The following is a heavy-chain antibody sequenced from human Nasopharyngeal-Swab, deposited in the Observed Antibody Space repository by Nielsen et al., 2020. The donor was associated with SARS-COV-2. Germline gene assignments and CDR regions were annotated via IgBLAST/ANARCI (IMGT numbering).Heavy chain of an antibody. J-gene: IGHJ6*03. V-gene: IGHV4-39*01. Sequence: WIRQPPGKGLEWIGSIYYSGSTYYNPSLKSRVTISVDTSKNQFSLKLSSVTAADTAVYYCARHFQDVTIFGVVIPGDNMDVWGKGTTVTVSS. D-gene: IGHD3-3*01. CDR3: ARHFQDVTIFGVVIPGDNMDV. CDR2: IYYSGST.